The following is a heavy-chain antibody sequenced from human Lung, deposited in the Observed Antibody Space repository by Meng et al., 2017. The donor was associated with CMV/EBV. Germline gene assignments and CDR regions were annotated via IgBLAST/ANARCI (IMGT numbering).Heavy chain of an antibody. V-gene: IGHV5-51*01. CDR3: TKSCGGDCYAQYYYYGMDV. J-gene: IGHJ6*02. D-gene: IGHD2-21*01. CDR2: IYPGDSDT. Sequence: GGSXRLXCQGSGYSFASYWIGWVRQMPGKGLEWMGIIYPGDSDTRYSPSFEGQVTISADKSISTAYLQWSSLKASDTAMYYCTKSCGGDCYAQYYYYGMDVWGQGTTVTVSS. CDR1: GYSFASYW.